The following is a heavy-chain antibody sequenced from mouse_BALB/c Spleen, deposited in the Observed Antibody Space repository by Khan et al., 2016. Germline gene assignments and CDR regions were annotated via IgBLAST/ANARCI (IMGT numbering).Heavy chain of an antibody. CDR3: ASTVVADFDY. V-gene: IGHV14-3*02. Sequence: VQLQQSGAELVKPGASVKLSCTASGFNIKDTYMHWVKQRPEQGLEWIGRIDPANGNTKYDPKFQGKATITADTSSYTAYLQLSSLTSADTAVYYCASTVVADFDYWGQGTTLTVSS. D-gene: IGHD1-1*01. CDR2: IDPANGNT. CDR1: GFNIKDTY. J-gene: IGHJ2*01.